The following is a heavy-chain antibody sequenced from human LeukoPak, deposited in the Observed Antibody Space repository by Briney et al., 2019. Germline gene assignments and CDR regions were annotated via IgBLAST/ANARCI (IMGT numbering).Heavy chain of an antibody. V-gene: IGHV3-21*01. CDR2: IRSSSSYI. Sequence: GGSLRLSCAASGFTFSSYSMNWVRQAPGKGLEWVSSIRSSSSYIYYADSVKGRFTISRDNAKNSLYLQMNSLRAEDTAVYYCARADCSSTSCYNYYGMDVWGQGTTVTVSS. CDR3: ARADCSSTSCYNYYGMDV. J-gene: IGHJ6*02. CDR1: GFTFSSYS. D-gene: IGHD2-2*02.